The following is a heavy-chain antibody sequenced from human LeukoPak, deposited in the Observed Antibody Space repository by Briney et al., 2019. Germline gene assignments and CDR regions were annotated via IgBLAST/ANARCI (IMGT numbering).Heavy chain of an antibody. Sequence: GGSLRLSCTASGFTFSGAWMTWVRQAPGKGLEWVANIREDGTEKNYVDSVKGRFTISRDNAKNSLYLQMNSLRAEDTAVYYCARVTLTGYYAFDYWGQGTLVTVSS. D-gene: IGHD3-9*01. CDR3: ARVTLTGYYAFDY. CDR2: IREDGTEK. J-gene: IGHJ4*02. CDR1: GFTFSGAW. V-gene: IGHV3-7*01.